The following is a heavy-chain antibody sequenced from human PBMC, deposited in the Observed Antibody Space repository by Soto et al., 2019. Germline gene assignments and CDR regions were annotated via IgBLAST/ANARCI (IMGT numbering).Heavy chain of an antibody. V-gene: IGHV1-18*01. Sequence: QVPLVQSGAEVKKPGASVKVSCKASGYTFTSYGISWVRQAPGQGLEWMGWISAYNGNTNYAQKLQGRVTMTTDTSTSTAYMELRSLRSDDTAVYYCARSGYCSSTSCYDYYYYGMDVWGQGTTVTVSS. CDR3: ARSGYCSSTSCYDYYYYGMDV. CDR2: ISAYNGNT. D-gene: IGHD2-2*03. J-gene: IGHJ6*02. CDR1: GYTFTSYG.